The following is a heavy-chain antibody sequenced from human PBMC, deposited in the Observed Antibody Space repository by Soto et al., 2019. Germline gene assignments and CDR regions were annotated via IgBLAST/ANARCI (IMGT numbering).Heavy chain of an antibody. J-gene: IGHJ4*02. Sequence: QVQLVQSGAEVKKPGASVKVSCKASGYTFTSYDINWVRQATGQGLEWMGWMNPNSGNTGYAQKFQGRVTMTRNTSISTAYMELSSLRSDDTAVYYCAREIPIAVAATDDYWGQGTLVTVSS. CDR3: AREIPIAVAATDDY. CDR2: MNPNSGNT. D-gene: IGHD6-19*01. CDR1: GYTFTSYD. V-gene: IGHV1-8*01.